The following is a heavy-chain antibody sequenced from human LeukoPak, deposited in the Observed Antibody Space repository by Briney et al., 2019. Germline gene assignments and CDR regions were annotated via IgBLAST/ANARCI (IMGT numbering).Heavy chain of an antibody. Sequence: KPSETLSLTCAVYGGSFSGYYWSWIRQPPGTGLEWSGEINHSGSTNYNPSLNSRVTISVDTSKNQFSLKLSSVIAADTAVHYCASGPMVIKAFDIWDQGTMVTVSS. V-gene: IGHV4-34*01. J-gene: IGHJ3*02. D-gene: IGHD3-22*01. CDR2: INHSGST. CDR3: ASGPMVIKAFDI. CDR1: GGSFSGYY.